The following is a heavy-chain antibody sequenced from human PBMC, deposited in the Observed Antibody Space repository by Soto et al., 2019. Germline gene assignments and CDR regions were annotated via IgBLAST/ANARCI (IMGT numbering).Heavy chain of an antibody. Sequence: RASVKVSCKVSGYTLTELSMHCVRQAPGKVLEWMGGFDPEDGETIYAQKFQGRVTMTEDTSTDTAYMELSSLRSEDTAVYYCALYSSGWYDYWGQGTLVTVSS. J-gene: IGHJ4*02. CDR3: ALYSSGWYDY. V-gene: IGHV1-24*01. D-gene: IGHD6-19*01. CDR2: FDPEDGET. CDR1: GYTLTELS.